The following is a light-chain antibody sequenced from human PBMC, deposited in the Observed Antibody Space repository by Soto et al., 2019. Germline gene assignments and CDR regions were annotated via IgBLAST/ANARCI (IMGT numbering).Light chain of an antibody. J-gene: IGLJ2*01. CDR1: NIGSKS. V-gene: IGLV3-21*04. Sequence: SYELTQPPSVSVAPGKTARITCGGNNIGSKSVHWYQQKPGQAPTLVIYYDRFYDTDRPSGIPERFSGSNSGNTATLTISRAEAGDEADYYCQVWDSSGEHVIFGGGTKLTVL. CDR3: QVWDSSGEHVI. CDR2: YDRFYDT.